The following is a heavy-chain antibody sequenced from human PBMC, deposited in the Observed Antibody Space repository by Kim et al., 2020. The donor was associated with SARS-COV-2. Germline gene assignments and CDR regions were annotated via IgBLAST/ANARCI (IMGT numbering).Heavy chain of an antibody. Sequence: TDYAESVKGRFSISRDNSKNTLYLQMKSLRPEDTAVYYCAKVGYSYCGDYWGQGTLVTVSS. V-gene: IGHV3-23*01. CDR3: AKVGYSYCGDY. J-gene: IGHJ4*02. CDR2: T. D-gene: IGHD5-18*01.